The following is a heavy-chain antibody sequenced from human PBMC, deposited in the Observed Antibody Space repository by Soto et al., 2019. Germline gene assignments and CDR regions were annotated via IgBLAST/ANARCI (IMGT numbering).Heavy chain of an antibody. CDR2: IYYSGST. CDR1: GGSISSSSYY. J-gene: IGHJ5*02. V-gene: IGHV4-39*01. D-gene: IGHD6-6*01. Sequence: TLSLTCTVSGGSISSSSYYWGWIRQPPGKGLEWIGSIYYSGSTYYNPSLKSRVTISVDTSKNQFSLRLSSVTAADTAVYYCARHSQAVRRNLGCFVPPCPATLVTVSS. CDR3: ARHSQAVRRNLGCFVP.